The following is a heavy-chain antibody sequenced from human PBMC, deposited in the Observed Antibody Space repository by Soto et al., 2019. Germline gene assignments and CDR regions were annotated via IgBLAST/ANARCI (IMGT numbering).Heavy chain of an antibody. V-gene: IGHV3-20*01. Sequence: GGSLRLSCAASGFTFDDYGMSWVRQAPGKGLEWVSGINWNGGSTGYADSVKGRFTISRDNAKNSLYLQMNSLRAEDTALYHCARVYHWNDGLGYFDYWGQGTLVTVSS. D-gene: IGHD1-20*01. CDR1: GFTFDDYG. CDR3: ARVYHWNDGLGYFDY. CDR2: INWNGGST. J-gene: IGHJ4*02.